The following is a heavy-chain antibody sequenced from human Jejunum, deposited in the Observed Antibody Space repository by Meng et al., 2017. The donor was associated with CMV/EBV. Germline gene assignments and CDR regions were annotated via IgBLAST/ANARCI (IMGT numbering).Heavy chain of an antibody. J-gene: IGHJ4*02. Sequence: FTLSNHPIDWVRQAPGKGLEWVGRSRNKASGYNTDYAASVKDRFTISRDVSKKSLYLQMNSVKTEDTALYYCDGLPYAGTYTQLFDCWGQGTLVTVSS. CDR2: SRNKASGYNT. CDR3: DGLPYAGTYTQLFDC. D-gene: IGHD2-2*01. V-gene: IGHV3-72*01. CDR1: FTLSNHP.